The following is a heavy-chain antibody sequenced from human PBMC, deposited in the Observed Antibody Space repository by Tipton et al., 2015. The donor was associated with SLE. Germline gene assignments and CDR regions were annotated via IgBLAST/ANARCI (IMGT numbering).Heavy chain of an antibody. CDR3: AREDDSSYGNWFDP. J-gene: IGHJ5*02. CDR2: VYYSGNT. CDR1: GGSINVGFYY. Sequence: TLSLTCTVSGGSINVGFYYWGWIRQHPGKGLEWIGNVYYSGNTNYNPSLRSRVTISVDTSKNQFSLELTSVTAADTAVYYCAREDDSSYGNWFDPWGQGTLVPVSS. D-gene: IGHD4-11*01. V-gene: IGHV4-31*03.